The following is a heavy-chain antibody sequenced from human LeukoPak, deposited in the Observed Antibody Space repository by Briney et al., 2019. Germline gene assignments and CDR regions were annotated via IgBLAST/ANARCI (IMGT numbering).Heavy chain of an antibody. D-gene: IGHD1-26*01. Sequence: GGSLRLSCAASGFTFSSYAMHWVRQAPGKGLEWMAVISYDGSNKYYGDSVKGRFTISRDDSINAAYLQMKSLKTEDTALYYCTRDSGTYNWFDPWGQGTLVTVSS. V-gene: IGHV3-30*03. CDR2: ISYDGSNK. CDR1: GFTFSSYA. CDR3: TRDSGTYNWFDP. J-gene: IGHJ5*02.